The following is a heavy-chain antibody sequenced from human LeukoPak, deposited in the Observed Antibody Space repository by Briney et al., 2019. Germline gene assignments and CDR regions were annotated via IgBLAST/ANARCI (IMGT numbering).Heavy chain of an antibody. D-gene: IGHD3-10*01. CDR3: ARAFVLLWFGELLSYYFDY. V-gene: IGHV4-30-4*08. Sequence: SWVRQPPGKGLEWIGYIYYSGSTYYNPSLKSRVTISVDTSKNQFSLKLSSVTAADTAVYYCARAFVLLWFGELLSYYFDYWGQGTLVTVSS. CDR2: IYYSGST. J-gene: IGHJ4*02.